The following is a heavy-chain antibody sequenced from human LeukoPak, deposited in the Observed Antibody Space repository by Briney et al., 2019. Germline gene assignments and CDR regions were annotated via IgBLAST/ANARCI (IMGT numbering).Heavy chain of an antibody. Sequence: PETLSLTCAVSGGSISSSNWWSWVRQPPGKGLEWIGYIYYSGSTNYNPSLKSRVTISVDTSKNQFSLKLSSVTAADTAVYYCARLPGVVYGMDVWGQGTTVTVSS. J-gene: IGHJ6*02. D-gene: IGHD2-15*01. CDR2: IYYSGST. V-gene: IGHV4-4*03. CDR1: GGSISSSNW. CDR3: ARLPGVVYGMDV.